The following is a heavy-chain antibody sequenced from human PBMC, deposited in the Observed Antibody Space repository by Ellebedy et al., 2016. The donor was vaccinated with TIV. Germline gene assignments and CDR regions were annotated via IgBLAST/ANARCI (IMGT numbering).Heavy chain of an antibody. V-gene: IGHV4-34*01. Sequence: SETLSLXXTVHGGSFLGYYWSWIRQSPGKGLQWIGEINPSGGTNYTTSLKSRLTMSIDTSKRQISLNLKSATAADTAVYYCARRRSNWQRGFDYWGQGAQVTVSS. J-gene: IGHJ4*02. CDR1: GGSFLGYY. CDR2: INPSGGT. CDR3: ARRRSNWQRGFDY. D-gene: IGHD6-13*01.